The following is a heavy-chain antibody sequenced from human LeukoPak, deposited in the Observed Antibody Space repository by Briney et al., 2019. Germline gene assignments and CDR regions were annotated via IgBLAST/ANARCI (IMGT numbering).Heavy chain of an antibody. CDR2: ISGSGGST. CDR3: AKDGPEDPFFALVRRYYYYMDV. V-gene: IGHV3-23*01. CDR1: GFTFSSYG. D-gene: IGHD3/OR15-3a*01. Sequence: GGSLRLSCAASGFTFSSYGMSWVRQAPGKGLEWVSAISGSGGSTYYADSVKGRFTISRDNSKNTLYLQMNSLRAEDTAVYYCAKDGPEDPFFALVRRYYYYMDVWGKGTTVTISS. J-gene: IGHJ6*03.